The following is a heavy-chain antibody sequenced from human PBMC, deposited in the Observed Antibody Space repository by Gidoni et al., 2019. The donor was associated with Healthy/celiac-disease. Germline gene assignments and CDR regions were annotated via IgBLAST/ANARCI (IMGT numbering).Heavy chain of an antibody. CDR1: GGTFSSYA. CDR3: ASLGAPTGTTEFDY. J-gene: IGHJ4*02. D-gene: IGHD4-17*01. V-gene: IGHV1-69*01. CDR2: IIPIFGKA. Sequence: QVQLVQSGAEVKKPGSSVKVSCKASGGTFSSYAISWVRQAPGQGLEWMGGIIPIFGKAKYAQKVQGRVKITADESKSTAYMERSRLRSEETGVDYCASLGAPTGTTEFDYWGQGTLVTVSS.